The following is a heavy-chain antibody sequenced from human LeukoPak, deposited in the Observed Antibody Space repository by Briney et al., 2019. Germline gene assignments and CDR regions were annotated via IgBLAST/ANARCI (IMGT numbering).Heavy chain of an antibody. CDR2: IIPIFGTA. J-gene: IGHJ6*02. Sequence: SVKVSCKASGGTFSSYAISWVRQAPGQGLEWMGGIIPIFGTANYAQKFQGRVTITADESTSTAYMELSSLRSEDTAVYYCASLYCSGGSCYYYGMDVWGQGTTVTVSS. CDR1: GGTFSSYA. V-gene: IGHV1-69*13. D-gene: IGHD2-15*01. CDR3: ASLYCSGGSCYYYGMDV.